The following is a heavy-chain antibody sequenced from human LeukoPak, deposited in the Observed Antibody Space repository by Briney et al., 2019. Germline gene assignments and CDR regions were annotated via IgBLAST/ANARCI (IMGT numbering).Heavy chain of an antibody. Sequence: PSETLSLTCTVSGDSVSSGSYYWSWIRQPPGKGLEWIGYIYYSGSTNYNPSLKSRVTISVDTSKNQFSLQLSSVTAADTAVYYCARDSADYGDYFDYWGQGTLSPSPQ. V-gene: IGHV4-61*01. CDR3: ARDSADYGDYFDY. CDR1: GDSVSSGSYY. CDR2: IYYSGST. J-gene: IGHJ4*02. D-gene: IGHD4-17*01.